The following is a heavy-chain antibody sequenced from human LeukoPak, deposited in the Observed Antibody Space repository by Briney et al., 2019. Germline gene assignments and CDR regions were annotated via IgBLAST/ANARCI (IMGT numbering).Heavy chain of an antibody. CDR3: ARDGRYCSSTSCYSAFDY. CDR2: IYTSGST. D-gene: IGHD2-2*01. CDR1: GGSISSYY. J-gene: IGHJ4*02. Sequence: PSETLSLTCTVSGGSISSYYWSWIRQPAGKGLEWIGRIYTSGSTNYNPSLKSRVTMSVDTSKNQFSLKLSSVTAADTAVYYCARDGRYCSSTSCYSAFDYWRQGTLVTVSS. V-gene: IGHV4-4*07.